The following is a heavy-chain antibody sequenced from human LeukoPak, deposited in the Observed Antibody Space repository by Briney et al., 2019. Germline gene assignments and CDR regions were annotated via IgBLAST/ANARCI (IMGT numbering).Heavy chain of an antibody. CDR3: ARSDVVVVTATTHFDY. J-gene: IGHJ4*02. CDR2: INPNSGGT. V-gene: IGHV1-2*02. CDR1: GYTFTAYC. Sequence: ASVKVSCKASGYTFTAYCIHWVRQAPGQGLEWMGWINPNSGGTNYAQNFQGRVTMTSDTSTYTTHMELSRLRSDDTAVYYCARSDVVVVTATTHFDYWGQGTLVTVSS. D-gene: IGHD2-15*01.